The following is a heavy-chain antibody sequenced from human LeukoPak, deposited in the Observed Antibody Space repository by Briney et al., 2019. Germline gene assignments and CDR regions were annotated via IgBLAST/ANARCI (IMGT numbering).Heavy chain of an antibody. V-gene: IGHV3-74*01. CDR3: ASLSLCYGCSTSSDSFNI. CDR2: INSDGSST. CDR1: GFTFSRYW. D-gene: IGHD6-6*01. J-gene: IGHJ3*02. Sequence: GGSLRLSCEASGFTFSRYWMHWVRQAPGKGLVWVSRINSDGSSTTYADSVKGRFTISRDNAKNTLYLQMNSLRAEDTAVYYCASLSLCYGCSTSSDSFNIWGQGTMLTVSS.